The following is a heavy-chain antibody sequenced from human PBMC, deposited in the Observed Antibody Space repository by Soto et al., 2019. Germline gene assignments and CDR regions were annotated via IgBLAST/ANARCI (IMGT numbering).Heavy chain of an antibody. Sequence: GGSLRLSCAASGFTFSSYAMSWVRQAPGKGLEWVSAISGSGGSTYYADSVKGRFTISRDNSKNTLYLQMNSLRAEDTAVYYCAKVFWFGELLSVVHAFDIWGQGTMVTVSS. CDR1: GFTFSSYA. V-gene: IGHV3-23*01. D-gene: IGHD3-10*01. J-gene: IGHJ3*02. CDR2: ISGSGGST. CDR3: AKVFWFGELLSVVHAFDI.